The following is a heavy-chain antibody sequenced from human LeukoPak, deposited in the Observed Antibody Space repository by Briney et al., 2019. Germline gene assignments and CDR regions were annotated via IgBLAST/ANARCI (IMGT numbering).Heavy chain of an antibody. CDR3: ARERGWGSRYFDL. D-gene: IGHD7-27*01. CDR1: GFTFSSYW. Sequence: PGGSLRLSCAASGFTFSSYWMSWVRQAPGKGLEWVANIKQDGSEEYYVDSVKGRFTISRDNAKNSLYLQMNSLRAEDTAVYYCARERGWGSRYFDLWGRGTLVTVSS. V-gene: IGHV3-7*01. CDR2: IKQDGSEE. J-gene: IGHJ2*01.